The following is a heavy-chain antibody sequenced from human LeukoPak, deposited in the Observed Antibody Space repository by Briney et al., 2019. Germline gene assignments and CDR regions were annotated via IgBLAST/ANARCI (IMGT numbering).Heavy chain of an antibody. J-gene: IGHJ4*02. V-gene: IGHV3-23*01. CDR3: AKDVRCSSTSCLFDY. CDR2: ISGSGGST. Sequence: PGGSLRLSCAASGFTFSSYAMSWVRQAPGKGLEWVSAISGSGGSTYYADSVKGRFTISRDNSKNTLDLQMNSLRAEDTAVYYCAKDVRCSSTSCLFDYWGQGTLVTVSS. D-gene: IGHD2-2*01. CDR1: GFTFSSYA.